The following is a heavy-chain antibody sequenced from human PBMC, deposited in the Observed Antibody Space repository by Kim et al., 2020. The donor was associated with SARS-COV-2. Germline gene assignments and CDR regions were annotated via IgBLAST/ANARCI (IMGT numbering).Heavy chain of an antibody. D-gene: IGHD3-16*02. CDR1: GDSLSSDY. J-gene: IGHJ4*02. CDR2: IYTSGRT. V-gene: IGHV4-4*07. Sequence: SETLSLTCTVSGDSLSSDYWSWNRQPAGKGLEWIGRIYTSGRTNYNPSLQSRVTMSVDMSKNHSSLKLSSVTAADTAVYYCASALGHWGQGTLFTVSS. CDR3: ASALGH.